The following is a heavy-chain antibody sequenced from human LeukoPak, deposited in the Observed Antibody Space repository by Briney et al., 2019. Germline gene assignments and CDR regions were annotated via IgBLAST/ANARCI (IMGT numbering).Heavy chain of an antibody. D-gene: IGHD1-26*01. J-gene: IGHJ4*02. Sequence: GGSLRLSCAASGFTFSSYEMNWVRQAPRKGLEWVSYIRGSGSTMYYADSVKGRFTISRDNAKNSLYLQMNSLRAEDTAVYYCAREEWEFDYWGQGTLVTVSS. CDR2: IRGSGSTM. CDR1: GFTFSSYE. CDR3: AREEWEFDY. V-gene: IGHV3-48*03.